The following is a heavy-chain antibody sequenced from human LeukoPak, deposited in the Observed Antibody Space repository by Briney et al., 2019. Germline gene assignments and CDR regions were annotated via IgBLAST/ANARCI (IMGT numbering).Heavy chain of an antibody. CDR3: AKDSSLVVVAATAYYFDY. Sequence: AGGSLRLSCAASGFTFSSYAMSWVRQAPGKGLEWVSAISGSGGSTYYADPVKGRFTISRDNSKNTLYLQMNSLRAEDTAVYYCAKDSSLVVVAATAYYFDYWGQGTLVTVSS. CDR2: ISGSGGST. D-gene: IGHD2-15*01. J-gene: IGHJ4*02. V-gene: IGHV3-23*01. CDR1: GFTFSSYA.